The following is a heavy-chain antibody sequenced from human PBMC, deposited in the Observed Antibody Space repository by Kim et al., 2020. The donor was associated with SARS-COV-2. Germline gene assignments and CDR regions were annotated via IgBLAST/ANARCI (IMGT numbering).Heavy chain of an antibody. J-gene: IGHJ4*02. CDR2: IYYSGST. D-gene: IGHD3-3*01. CDR3: ARDTNDFWSGYFDY. CDR1: GGSISSGDYY. V-gene: IGHV4-30-4*01. Sequence: SETLSLTCTVSGGSISSGDYYWSWIRQPPGKGLEWIGYIYYSGSTYYNPSLKSRVTISVDTSKNQFSLKLSSVTAADTAVYYCARDTNDFWSGYFDYWGQGTLVTVSS.